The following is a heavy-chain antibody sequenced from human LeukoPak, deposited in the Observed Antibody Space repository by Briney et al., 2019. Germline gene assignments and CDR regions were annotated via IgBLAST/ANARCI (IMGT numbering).Heavy chain of an antibody. V-gene: IGHV4-39*01. D-gene: IGHD1-1*01. J-gene: IGHJ3*02. CDR3: ARLRYNWILPGPDALDI. CDR2: IYYSGST. CDR1: GGSISSYY. Sequence: SETLSLTCTVSGGSISSYYWGWIRQPPGKGLEWIGSIYYSGSTYNSPSLKSRLTMSADTSKNQFSLKLSSVTAADTAVYYCARLRYNWILPGPDALDIWGQGTMVTVSS.